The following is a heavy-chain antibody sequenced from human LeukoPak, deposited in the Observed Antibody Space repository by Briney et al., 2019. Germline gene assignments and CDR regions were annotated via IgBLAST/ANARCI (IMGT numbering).Heavy chain of an antibody. Sequence: SETLSLTCTVSGYSISSGYYWGWLRQPPGKGLEWIGSIYHSGSTYYNPSLKSRVTISVDTSKNQYSLKLSSVTAADTAVYYCARTDGEGGDYWGQGTLVTVSS. CDR1: GYSISSGYY. CDR2: IYHSGST. CDR3: ARTDGEGGDY. D-gene: IGHD3-10*01. V-gene: IGHV4-38-2*02. J-gene: IGHJ4*02.